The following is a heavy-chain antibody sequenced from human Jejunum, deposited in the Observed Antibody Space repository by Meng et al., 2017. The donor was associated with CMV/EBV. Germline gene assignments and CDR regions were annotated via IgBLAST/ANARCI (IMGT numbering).Heavy chain of an antibody. CDR1: GVPVRTGNSY. J-gene: IGHJ4*02. CDR2: ISYGETT. V-gene: IGHV4-61*01. Sequence: VSGVPVRTGNSYWSWVRQPPGKGLEWIGYISYGETTKYNPSLKSRVTISADTSRDQFSLKLTSVTAADTAVYFCAKDRAGLQFFDFWGQGLLVTVSS. CDR3: AKDRAGLQFFDF. D-gene: IGHD4-11*01.